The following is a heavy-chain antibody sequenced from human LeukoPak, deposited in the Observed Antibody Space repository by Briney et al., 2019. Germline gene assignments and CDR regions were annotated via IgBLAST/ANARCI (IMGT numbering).Heavy chain of an antibody. J-gene: IGHJ6*03. CDR1: GGSISSYY. CDR2: IYYSGST. Sequence: SEALSLTCTVCGGSISSYYWSWIRQPPPEGLEWIGDIYYSGSTNYNPSPSIPVTISVHTSRNLFSLHLRSMNASDPAVHCCARHPPYLIVVAGRGGYYYYMDLWGKGTTVTVSS. D-gene: IGHD6-19*01. V-gene: IGHV4-59*08. CDR3: ARHPPYLIVVAGRGGYYYYMDL.